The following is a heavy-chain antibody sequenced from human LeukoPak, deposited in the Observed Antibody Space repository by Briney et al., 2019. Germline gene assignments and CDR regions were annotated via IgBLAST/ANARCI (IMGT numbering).Heavy chain of an antibody. CDR3: ARDRSAGGTPYYDSSGYSYFDY. CDR1: GGSISSYY. D-gene: IGHD3-22*01. CDR2: IYYSGST. V-gene: IGHV4-59*12. Sequence: SETLSLTCTVSGGSISSYYWSWIRQPPGKGLEWIGYIYYSGSTNYNPSLKSRVTISVDTSKNQFSLKLGSVTAADTAVYYCARDRSAGGTPYYDSSGYSYFDYWGQGTLVTVSS. J-gene: IGHJ4*02.